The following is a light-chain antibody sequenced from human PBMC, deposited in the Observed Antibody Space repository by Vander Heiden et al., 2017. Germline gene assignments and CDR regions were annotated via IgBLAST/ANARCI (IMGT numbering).Light chain of an antibody. J-gene: IGKJ2*01. V-gene: IGKV1-5*01. CDR2: DAT. CDR3: QQDSSYPYT. CDR1: QSVSSW. Sequence: DIQMTQSPLTLSASVGDRVTITCRASQSVSSWLAWYQQIPGKAPKLLIYDATSLESGVPSRFSGSRSGTEFILTISSLQPDDSATYYCQQDSSYPYTFGQGTKLQIK.